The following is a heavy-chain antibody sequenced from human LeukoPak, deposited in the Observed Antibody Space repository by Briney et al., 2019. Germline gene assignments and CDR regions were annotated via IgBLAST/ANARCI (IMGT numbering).Heavy chain of an antibody. CDR3: ARNMVRGVIVPLGY. Sequence: GGSLRLSCAASGFTSSDYYMNWIRQAPGKGLEWVSYVSTSGSTKYYADSVKGRFTMSRDNAKNSLYLQMNSLRAQDTAVYYCARNMVRGVIVPLGYWGQGNLVTVSS. CDR1: GFTSSDYY. J-gene: IGHJ4*02. V-gene: IGHV3-11*01. CDR2: VSTSGSTK. D-gene: IGHD3-10*01.